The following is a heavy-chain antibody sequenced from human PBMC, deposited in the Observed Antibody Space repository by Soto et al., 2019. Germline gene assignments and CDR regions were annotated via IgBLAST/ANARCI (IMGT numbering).Heavy chain of an antibody. D-gene: IGHD2-2*02. V-gene: IGHV3-48*02. Sequence: SGGSLRLSCAASGFTFSSYSMNWVRQAPGKGLEWVSYISSSSSTIYYADSVKGRFTISRDNAKNSLYLQMNSLRDEDTAVYYCARDASRGIVVVPAAIMNNFNSDSVKQNYGMDVWGQGTTVTVSS. CDR2: ISSSSSTI. CDR3: ARDASRGIVVVPAAIMNNFNSDSVKQNYGMDV. J-gene: IGHJ6*02. CDR1: GFTFSSYS.